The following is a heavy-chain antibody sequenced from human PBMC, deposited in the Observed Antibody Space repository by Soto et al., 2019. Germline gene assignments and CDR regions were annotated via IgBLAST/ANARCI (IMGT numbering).Heavy chain of an antibody. CDR2: ISSSSSYI. CDR3: AREAGELSTRSFDY. J-gene: IGHJ4*02. D-gene: IGHD3-16*02. Sequence: EVQLVESGGGLVKPGGSLRLSCAASGFTFSSYSMNWVRQAPGKGLEWVSSISSSSSYIYYADSVKGRSTISRDNAKNSLYLQMNSLRAEDRAVYYCAREAGELSTRSFDYWGQGTLVTVSS. CDR1: GFTFSSYS. V-gene: IGHV3-21*01.